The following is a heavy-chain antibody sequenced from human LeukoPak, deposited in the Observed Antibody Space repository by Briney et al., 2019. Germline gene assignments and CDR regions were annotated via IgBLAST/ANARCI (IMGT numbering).Heavy chain of an antibody. CDR3: AKGGTVVLGADYAFDI. Sequence: ASLKDSCKDPGFTFTGSYMQCVPPALGQRLEWMGWINRNSGGTNYAKKCEGRVTTTRETSNSTVEMEMSGLRSDDTAVYSCAKGGTVVLGADYAFDIWGQGTMVTVS. D-gene: IGHD3-10*01. CDR2: INRNSGGT. J-gene: IGHJ3*02. V-gene: IGHV1-2*02. CDR1: GFTFTGSY.